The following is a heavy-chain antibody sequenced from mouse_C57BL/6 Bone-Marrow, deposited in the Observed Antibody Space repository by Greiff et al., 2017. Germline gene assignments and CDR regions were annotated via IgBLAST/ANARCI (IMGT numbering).Heavy chain of an antibody. Sequence: EVKLMESGGGLVKPGGSLKLSCAASGFTFSSYAMSWVRQTPEKRLEWVATISDGGSYTYYPDNVKGRFTISRDNAKNNLYLQMSHLKSEDTAMYYCARDSGAHPYYFDYWGQGTTLTVSS. CDR2: ISDGGSYT. V-gene: IGHV5-4*01. CDR3: ARDSGAHPYYFDY. D-gene: IGHD1-3*01. J-gene: IGHJ2*01. CDR1: GFTFSSYA.